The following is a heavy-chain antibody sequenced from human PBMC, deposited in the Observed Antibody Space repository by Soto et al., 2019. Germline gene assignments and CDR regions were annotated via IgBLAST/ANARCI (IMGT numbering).Heavy chain of an antibody. CDR3: AREFCSGGNCYTYYFDP. CDR1: GLTFNRYW. D-gene: IGHD2-15*01. V-gene: IGHV3-74*01. Sequence: LXLSCAASGLTFNRYWMHWVRHAPGKGLVWVSHINTDGSNTNYADSVKGRFTISRDNAKSTLFLQMNSLRDEDTAVYYCAREFCSGGNCYTYYFDPWGQGVPVTVSS. J-gene: IGHJ5*02. CDR2: INTDGSNT.